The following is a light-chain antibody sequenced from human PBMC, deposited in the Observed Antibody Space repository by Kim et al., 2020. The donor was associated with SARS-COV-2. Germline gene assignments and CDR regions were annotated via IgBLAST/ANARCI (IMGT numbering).Light chain of an antibody. CDR1: TIDSKS. CDR2: YDT. J-gene: IGLJ2*01. V-gene: IGLV3-21*04. Sequence: SYELTQPPSVSVAPGKTAKITCGGDTIDSKSVYWYQQKPGQAPVLVIYYDTDRPSGIPERFSGSNSGNTATLTITRVEAGDEADYYCQVWDNSSDNVVFGGGTQLTVL. CDR3: QVWDNSSDNVV.